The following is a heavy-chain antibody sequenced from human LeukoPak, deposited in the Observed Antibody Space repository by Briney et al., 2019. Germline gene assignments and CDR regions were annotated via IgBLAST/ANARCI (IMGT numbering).Heavy chain of an antibody. J-gene: IGHJ4*02. CDR2: ISYDGSNK. V-gene: IGHV3-30-3*01. CDR1: GFTFSSYA. CDR3: ARGSSSIAARRGYFDY. Sequence: GGSLRLSCAASGFTFSSYAMHWVRQAPGKGLEWVAVISYDGSNKYYADSVNGRFTISRDNSKNTLYLQMNSLRAEDTAVYYCARGSSSIAARRGYFDYWGQGTLVTVSS. D-gene: IGHD6-6*01.